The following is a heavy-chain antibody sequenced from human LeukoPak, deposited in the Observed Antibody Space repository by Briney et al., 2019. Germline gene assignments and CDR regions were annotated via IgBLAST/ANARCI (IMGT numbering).Heavy chain of an antibody. Sequence: SSETLSLTCAVSGGSISSNHWSWIRQPPGKGLEWIGYIYYSGSTNYNPSLKSRVTISVDTSKNQFSLKLSSVTAADTAVYYCARDGYYDSSGYYYPYAFDIWGQGTMVTVSS. J-gene: IGHJ3*02. CDR3: ARDGYYDSSGYYYPYAFDI. CDR1: GGSISSNH. D-gene: IGHD3-22*01. CDR2: IYYSGST. V-gene: IGHV4-59*01.